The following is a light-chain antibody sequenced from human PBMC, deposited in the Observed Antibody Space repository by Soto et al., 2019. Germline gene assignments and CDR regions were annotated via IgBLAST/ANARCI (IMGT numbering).Light chain of an antibody. V-gene: IGKV3-20*01. Sequence: EIVLTHSPGTLSSSPGERATLSCRASQSIDNRYLAWYQHKPGQAPRLLICATSSRATGIPDRFGGSGSGTDFTLTINRPEPEDFAVYYCQQYFGSSWTFGQGTKVDIK. CDR2: ATS. CDR3: QQYFGSSWT. CDR1: QSIDNRY. J-gene: IGKJ1*01.